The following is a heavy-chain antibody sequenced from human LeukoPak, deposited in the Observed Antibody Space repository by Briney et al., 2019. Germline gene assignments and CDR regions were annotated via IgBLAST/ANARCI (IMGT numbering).Heavy chain of an antibody. CDR2: ISSTSSYK. CDR1: GLRFRSYV. CDR3: AAEDIVATPPFY. V-gene: IGHV3-21*01. J-gene: IGHJ4*02. D-gene: IGHD5-12*01. Sequence: GGSLRLSCIVSGLRFRSYVMNWVRQTPGKGLEWVAAISSTSSYKYYAESVEGRFTISRDNAKNSLFLQMNSLRAGDTALYFCAAEDIVATPPFYWGQGALVAVSS.